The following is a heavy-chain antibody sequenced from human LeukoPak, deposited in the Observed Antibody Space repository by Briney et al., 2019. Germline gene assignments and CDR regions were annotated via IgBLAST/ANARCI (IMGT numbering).Heavy chain of an antibody. V-gene: IGHV3-30*18. CDR3: AKEGSTGDFDL. D-gene: IGHD3-10*01. CDR2: ISYDGSNK. CDR1: GFTFSSYG. Sequence: GGSLRLSCAASGFTFSSYGMHWDRQAPGKGLEWVAVISYDGSNKYYADSVKGRFTISRDNSKNTLYLQMNSLRAEDTAVYYCAKEGSTGDFDLWGRGTLVTVSS. J-gene: IGHJ2*01.